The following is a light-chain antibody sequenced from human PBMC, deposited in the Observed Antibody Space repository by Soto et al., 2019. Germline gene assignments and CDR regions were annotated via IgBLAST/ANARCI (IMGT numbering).Light chain of an antibody. Sequence: EIVMTQSPATLSVSPGERATLSCRASQSVGSNLAWYQHKPGQAPRLLIYDASTRATGIPARFSGSGSATAFTLTISSLQSEDFAIYFCQQYGDWPLYTFGQGTSVEIK. CDR2: DAS. CDR3: QQYGDWPLYT. V-gene: IGKV3-15*01. J-gene: IGKJ2*01. CDR1: QSVGSN.